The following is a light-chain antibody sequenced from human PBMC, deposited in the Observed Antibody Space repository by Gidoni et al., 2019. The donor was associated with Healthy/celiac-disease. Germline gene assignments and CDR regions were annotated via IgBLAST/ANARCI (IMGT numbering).Light chain of an antibody. Sequence: QSALTQPASVSASPGQSITFSCTGSSSDVGSYNYVSWYQKHPGKAPTLMIYEGSNRPAGVSSRLSGTKSGKTASMTIAGLQAEDEADYYCSAYTSSSTWVCGGGTKLTVL. J-gene: IGLJ3*02. CDR2: EGS. CDR3: SAYTSSSTWV. CDR1: SSDVGSYNY. V-gene: IGLV2-14*01.